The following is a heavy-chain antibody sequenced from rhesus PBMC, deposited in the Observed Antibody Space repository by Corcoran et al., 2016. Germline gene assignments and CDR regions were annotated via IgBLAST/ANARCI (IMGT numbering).Heavy chain of an antibody. CDR2: ICWDDDQ. CDR3: ARGRQLVGAFDF. J-gene: IGHJ3*01. Sequence: QVTLKESGPALVNPTQTLTLTCTFSGFSLTTSGMGVGWLGQPPGKALEWLALICWDDDQRYSTSLKSRLTISKDTSKNQVVLTMTNMDPVDTATYYCARGRQLVGAFDFWGQGLRVTVSS. D-gene: IGHD6-13*01. CDR1: GFSLTTSGMG. V-gene: IGHV2-174*01.